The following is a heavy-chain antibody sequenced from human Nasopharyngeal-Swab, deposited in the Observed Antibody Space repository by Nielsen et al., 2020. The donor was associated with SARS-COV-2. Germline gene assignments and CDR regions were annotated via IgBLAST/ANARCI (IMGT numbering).Heavy chain of an antibody. J-gene: IGHJ4*02. V-gene: IGHV3-23*01. CDR3: GRGPLGSGSYTVY. CDR2: ISGSGGST. D-gene: IGHD3-10*01. Sequence: GGSLRLSCAASGFTFSSYAMSWVRQAPGKGLEWVSAISGSGGSTYYADSVKGRFTISRDNSKNTLYLQMNSLRAEDTAVYYCGRGPLGSGSYTVYWGQGTLVTVSS. CDR1: GFTFSSYA.